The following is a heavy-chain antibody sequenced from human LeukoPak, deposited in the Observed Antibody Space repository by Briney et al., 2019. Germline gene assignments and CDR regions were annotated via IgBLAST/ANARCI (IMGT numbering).Heavy chain of an antibody. CDR1: GGSISSYY. Sequence: KASETLSLTCTVSGGSISSYYWSWIRQPPGKGLEWIGYIYYSGSTNYNPSLKSRVTISVDTSKNQFSLNLSSVTAAHTAVYYCARDSRWDCSSFDYWGQGTLVTVSS. CDR3: ARDSRWDCSSFDY. D-gene: IGHD6-6*01. J-gene: IGHJ4*02. CDR2: IYYSGST. V-gene: IGHV4-59*01.